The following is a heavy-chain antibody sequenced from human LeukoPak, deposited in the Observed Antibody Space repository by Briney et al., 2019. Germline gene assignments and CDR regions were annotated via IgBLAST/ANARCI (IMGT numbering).Heavy chain of an antibody. CDR3: ARAPHALRYFDWLLAVHFDY. D-gene: IGHD3-9*01. V-gene: IGHV4-31*03. Sequence: SETLSLTCTISGGSISSGGYYWSWIRQHPRKGLEWIGYIYYSGSTYYNPSLKSRVTISVDTSKNQFSLKLSSVTAADTAVYYCARAPHALRYFDWLLAVHFDYWGQGTLATVSS. J-gene: IGHJ4*02. CDR1: GGSISSGGYY. CDR2: IYYSGST.